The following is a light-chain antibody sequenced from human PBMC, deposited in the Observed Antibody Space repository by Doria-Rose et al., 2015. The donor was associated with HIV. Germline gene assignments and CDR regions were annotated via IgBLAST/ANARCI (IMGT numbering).Light chain of an antibody. V-gene: IGKV1-39*01. CDR1: QNINRS. CDR2: AAS. Sequence: DILMTQAPSSLSAYVGDRVTITCRASQNINRSLNWYQQKPGQVTKVLIYAASSLQSGVPSRFSGSGSGTDFTLTISSLQPEDFATYYCQQSFSTPRTFGRGTKVEIK. J-gene: IGKJ1*01. CDR3: QQSFSTPRT.